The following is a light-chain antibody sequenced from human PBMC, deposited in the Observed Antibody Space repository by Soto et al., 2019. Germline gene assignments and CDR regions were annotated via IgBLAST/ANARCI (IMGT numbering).Light chain of an antibody. CDR1: QSVLYSSNNKKY. CDR2: WAS. J-gene: IGKJ2*01. Sequence: DIVMTQSPDSLAVSLGERATINCKSSQSVLYSSNNKKYLAWYQQKPGQPPKLLIYWASTRESGVPDRFSGSGSWTDFTLTIRGLQAEDVAVYYCQEYYSTPRYTFGQGTKLEIK. CDR3: QEYYSTPRYT. V-gene: IGKV4-1*01.